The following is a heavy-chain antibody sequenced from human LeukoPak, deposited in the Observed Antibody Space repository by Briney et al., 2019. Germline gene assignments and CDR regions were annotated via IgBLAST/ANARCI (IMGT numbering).Heavy chain of an antibody. Sequence: GGSLRLSCVASGFTFSTYVMAWVRQAPGKGLEWVSAISGSGGATFYADSVKGRFTISRDNSKNTLFLQMNSLRAEDTAVYFCTKGTGSGTYYCDSWGQGTLVTVSS. CDR3: TKGTGSGTYYCDS. D-gene: IGHD3-10*01. CDR1: GFTFSTYV. CDR2: ISGSGGAT. J-gene: IGHJ4*02. V-gene: IGHV3-23*01.